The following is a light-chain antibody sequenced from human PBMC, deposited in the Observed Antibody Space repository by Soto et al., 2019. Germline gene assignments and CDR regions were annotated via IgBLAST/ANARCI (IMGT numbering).Light chain of an antibody. J-gene: IGKJ2*01. Sequence: DIQLTQSPSFLSASVGDRVTITCRASQGISSYLAWNQQKPGKAPKLLIYAAYTLQSGVPSRFSGSGSGTEFTRTISSLQPEEFATYYCQQLNSYPYTFGQGTKLEIK. CDR3: QQLNSYPYT. V-gene: IGKV1-9*01. CDR1: QGISSY. CDR2: AAY.